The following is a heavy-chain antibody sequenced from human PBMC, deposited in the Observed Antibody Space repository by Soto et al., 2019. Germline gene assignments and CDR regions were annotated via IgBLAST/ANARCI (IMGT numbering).Heavy chain of an antibody. V-gene: IGHV3-23*01. D-gene: IGHD5-12*01. CDR2: VSGSGDTK. Sequence: EVQLLESGGGLVQPGGSLRLSCAASGFAFNTYAMSWVRQAPGKGLQWVSGVSGSGDTKYYAESVKGRFTISRDNSKNTLYLQMNSLRADDTAVYYCAKTRLYDNNDYHRDGFDVWGPGTAVTVS. CDR1: GFAFNTYA. CDR3: AKTRLYDNNDYHRDGFDV. J-gene: IGHJ3*01.